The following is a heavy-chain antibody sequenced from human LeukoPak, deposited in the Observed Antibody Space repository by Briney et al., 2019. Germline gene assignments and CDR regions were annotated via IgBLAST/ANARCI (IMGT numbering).Heavy chain of an antibody. CDR2: IRNKANRYTT. D-gene: IGHD7-27*01. CDR1: GFTFSDHH. CDR3: ARSPLGIAPFDY. Sequence: GGSLRLSCAASGFTFSDHHIDWVRQAPGEGLEWVARIRNKANRYTTEYAASVKGRFTISRDDSENSLYLQMDSLKTEDTAVYYCARSPLGIAPFDYWGQGTLVTVSS. V-gene: IGHV3-72*01. J-gene: IGHJ4*02.